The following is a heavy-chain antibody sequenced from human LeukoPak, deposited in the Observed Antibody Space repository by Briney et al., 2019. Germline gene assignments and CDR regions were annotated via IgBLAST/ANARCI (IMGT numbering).Heavy chain of an antibody. Sequence: GGSLRLSCAASGFTFSSYWMHWVRQTPGEGLVWVAHINNDGSSTGYADSLKGQFTISRDNAKGTLYLQMNSLRVEDTAVYYCARRVFGGIDYWGQGTLVTVSS. CDR2: INNDGSST. CDR3: ARRVFGGIDY. D-gene: IGHD3-3*01. CDR1: GFTFSSYW. V-gene: IGHV3-74*01. J-gene: IGHJ4*02.